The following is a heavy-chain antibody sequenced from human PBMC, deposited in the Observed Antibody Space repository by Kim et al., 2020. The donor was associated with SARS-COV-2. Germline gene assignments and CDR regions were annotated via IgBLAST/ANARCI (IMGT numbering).Heavy chain of an antibody. CDR3: ARSDPSRGSSWYGVLMYYFDY. Sequence: ASVKVSCKASGYTFTSYGISWVRQAPGQGLEWMGWISAYNGNTHYAQKPQGRVTMTTDTSTSTAYMELRSLRSDDTAVYYCARSDPSRGSSWYGVLMYYFDYWGQGTLVTVSS. CDR1: GYTFTSYG. J-gene: IGHJ4*02. D-gene: IGHD6-13*01. CDR2: ISAYNGNT. V-gene: IGHV1-18*01.